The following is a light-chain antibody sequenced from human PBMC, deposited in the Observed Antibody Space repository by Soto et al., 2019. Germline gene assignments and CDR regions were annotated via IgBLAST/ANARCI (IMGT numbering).Light chain of an antibody. CDR3: ASYAGSYTSYV. V-gene: IGLV2-11*01. CDR2: DVT. Sequence: QSVLTQPRSLSGSPGQSVTISCTGTSNDVGGQYYVSWYQHHAGKGPKLIIFDVTKRPSGVPDRFSGSKSGNTATLTISGLQADDEAGYYCASYAGSYTSYVFGTGTQLTVL. J-gene: IGLJ1*01. CDR1: SNDVGGQYY.